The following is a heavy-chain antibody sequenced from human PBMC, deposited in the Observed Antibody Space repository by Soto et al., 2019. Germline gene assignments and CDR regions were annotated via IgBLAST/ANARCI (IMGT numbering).Heavy chain of an antibody. CDR1: VGSFSGYY. D-gene: IGHD5-18*01. CDR3: ARGRGYSYGFGEIRYYYDAMDV. CDR2: IDHSGGT. J-gene: IGHJ6*02. Sequence: SETLSLTCAFNVGSFSGYYWTWIRQPPGKGLEWIGEIDHSGGTNYSPSLKSRITISVQKSKKQFSLRLTSVTAADTAVYYCARGRGYSYGFGEIRYYYDAMDVWGPGTTVTVSS. V-gene: IGHV4-34*01.